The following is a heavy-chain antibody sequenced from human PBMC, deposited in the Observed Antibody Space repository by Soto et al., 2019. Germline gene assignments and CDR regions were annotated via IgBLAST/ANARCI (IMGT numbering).Heavy chain of an antibody. CDR2: IYYSGST. V-gene: IGHV4-30-4*01. CDR1: GGSISSGDYY. J-gene: IGHJ4*01. CDR3: AGWRKVLRDPGD. D-gene: IGHD4-17*01. Sequence: PSETLSLTCTVSGGSISSGDYYWSWIRQPPGKGLEWIGYIYYSGSTYYNPSLKSRVTISVDTSKNQFSLKLSSVTAADTAVYYWAGWRKVLRDPGDWGHGTLVTVAS.